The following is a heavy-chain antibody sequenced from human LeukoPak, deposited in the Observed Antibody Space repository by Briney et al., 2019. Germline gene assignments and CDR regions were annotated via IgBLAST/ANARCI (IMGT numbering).Heavy chain of an antibody. Sequence: GSLRLSCAASGFTFSNAWMSWIRQPPGKGLEWIGEINHSGSTNYNPSLKSRVTISVDTSKNQFSLKLSSVTAADTAVYYCARSRGYSYGYPNRNAFDIWGQGTMVTVSS. D-gene: IGHD5-18*01. J-gene: IGHJ3*02. V-gene: IGHV4-34*01. CDR2: INHSGST. CDR1: GFTFSNAW. CDR3: ARSRGYSYGYPNRNAFDI.